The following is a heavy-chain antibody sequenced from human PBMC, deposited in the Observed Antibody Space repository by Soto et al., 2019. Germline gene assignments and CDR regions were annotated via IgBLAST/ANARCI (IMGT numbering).Heavy chain of an antibody. CDR1: GGSISSGGYY. V-gene: IGHV4-31*03. Sequence: QVQLQESGPGLVKPSQTLSLTCTVSGGSISSGGYYWSWIRQHPGKGLEWIGYIYYSGRTYYNPSLKSRVTISVDPSKNQFSLKLSSVTAADTAVYYCAREEGGGYDHRWFDPWGQGTLVTVSS. CDR3: AREEGGGYDHRWFDP. CDR2: IYYSGRT. J-gene: IGHJ5*02. D-gene: IGHD5-12*01.